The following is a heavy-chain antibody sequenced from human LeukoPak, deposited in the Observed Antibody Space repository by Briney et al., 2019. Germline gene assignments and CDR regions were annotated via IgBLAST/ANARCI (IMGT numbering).Heavy chain of an antibody. V-gene: IGHV4-30-4*08. CDR3: AREDGYLRFFDY. CDR1: GDSISSRDYY. D-gene: IGHD5-24*01. J-gene: IGHJ4*02. Sequence: SETLSLTCSVSGDSISSRDYYWSWIRQPPGKGLEWIGYIYYSGSTYYNPSLKSRVTISVDTSKNQFSLKLSSVTAADTAVYYCAREDGYLRFFDYWGQGTLVTVSS. CDR2: IYYSGST.